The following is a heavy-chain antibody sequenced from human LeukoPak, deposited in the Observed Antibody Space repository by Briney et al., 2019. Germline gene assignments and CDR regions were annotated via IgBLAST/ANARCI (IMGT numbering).Heavy chain of an antibody. CDR1: NYSISNGYY. V-gene: IGHV4-38-2*02. CDR2: IYHSGNT. Sequence: SGTLSLTCAVSNYSISNGYYWGWLRQPPGKGLEWIGSIYHSGNTYYNPSLKSRVTISVDTSKNQFSLKLRSVTAADTAVYYCAREVVTASTPDYWGQGTLVTVSS. J-gene: IGHJ4*02. D-gene: IGHD2-21*02. CDR3: AREVVTASTPDY.